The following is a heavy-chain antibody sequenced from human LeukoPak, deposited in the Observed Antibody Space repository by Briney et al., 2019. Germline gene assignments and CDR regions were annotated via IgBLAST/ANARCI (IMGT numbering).Heavy chain of an antibody. CDR3: ARARGDYYDSSGYYSAFDY. Sequence: SQTLSLTCAVYGGPFSGYYWSWIRQPPGKGLEWIGEINHSGSANYNPSLKSRVTVSVDMSKNQFSLKLSSVTAADTAVYYCARARGDYYDSSGYYSAFDYWGQGTLVTVSS. CDR1: GGPFSGYY. V-gene: IGHV4-34*01. CDR2: INHSGSA. D-gene: IGHD3-22*01. J-gene: IGHJ4*02.